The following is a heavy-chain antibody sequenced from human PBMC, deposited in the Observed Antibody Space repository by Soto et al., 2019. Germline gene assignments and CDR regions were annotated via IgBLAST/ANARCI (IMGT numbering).Heavy chain of an antibody. CDR2: IYYSGST. J-gene: IGHJ6*02. Sequence: SETLSLPCPVSGCSISSYYWSWIRQPPGKGLEWIGYIYYSGSTNYNPSLKSRVTISVDTSKNQFSLKLSSVTAADTAVYYCARGHSSSWSHYYYYGMDVWGQGTTVTISS. V-gene: IGHV4-59*01. CDR3: ARGHSSSWSHYYYYGMDV. CDR1: GCSISSYY. D-gene: IGHD6-13*01.